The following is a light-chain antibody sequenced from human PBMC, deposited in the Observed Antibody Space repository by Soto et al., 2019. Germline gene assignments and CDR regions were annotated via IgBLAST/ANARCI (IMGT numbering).Light chain of an antibody. CDR1: QSVHTK. CDR2: GAS. V-gene: IGKV3-15*01. CDR3: QQSTDWPWT. J-gene: IGKJ1*01. Sequence: EILMTQSPATLSVAPGERATLSCRASQSVHTKVASYQQKPGQPPRLLISGASTRAPDFPGRFSGDGSGTEFTLTISSVQYEDFEVYHCQQSTDWPWTFGQGTKVDIK.